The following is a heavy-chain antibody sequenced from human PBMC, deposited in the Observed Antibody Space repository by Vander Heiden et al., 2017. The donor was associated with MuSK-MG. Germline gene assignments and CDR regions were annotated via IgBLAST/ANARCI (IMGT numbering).Heavy chain of an antibody. J-gene: IGHJ4*02. CDR2: INHSGST. CDR3: ARVRTYYYGSGSYKAGCFDY. D-gene: IGHD3-10*01. V-gene: IGHV4-34*01. CDR1: GGSFSGYY. Sequence: QVQLQQWGAGLLKPSETLSLTCAVYGGSFSGYYWSWIRQPPGKGLEWIGEINHSGSTNYNPSLKSRVTISVDTSKNQCSLKLSSVTAADTAVYYCARVRTYYYGSGSYKAGCFDYWGQGTLVTVSS.